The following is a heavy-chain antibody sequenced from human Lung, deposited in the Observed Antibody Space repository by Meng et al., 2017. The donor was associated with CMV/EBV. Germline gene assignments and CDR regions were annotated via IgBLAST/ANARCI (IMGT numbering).Heavy chain of an antibody. CDR2: IKPNSGAT. J-gene: IGHJ4*01. V-gene: IGHV1-2*02. CDR1: GYTFTNYY. D-gene: IGHD6-13*01. CDR3: ARAPGLSLAAAASDAYFDK. Sequence: ASVXVSXKASGYTFTNYYIHWVRQAPGQGLEWMGWIKPNSGATNYVQKFQGRLTVTRDTSITTAYMELTRLRSDDTAVYYCARAPGLSLAAAASDAYFDKWGXGTLVTV.